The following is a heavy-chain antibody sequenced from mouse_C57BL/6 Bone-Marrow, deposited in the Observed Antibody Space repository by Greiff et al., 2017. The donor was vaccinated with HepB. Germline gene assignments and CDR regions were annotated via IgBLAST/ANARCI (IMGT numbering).Heavy chain of an antibody. CDR2: ISNLAYSI. Sequence: EVKLMESGGGLVQPGGSLKLSCAASGFTFSDYGMAWVRQAPRKGPEWVAFISNLAYSIYYADTVTGRFTISRENAKNTLYLEMSSLRSEDTAMYYCARHGGLTVTRYFDVWGTGTTVTVSS. D-gene: IGHD4-1*01. CDR3: ARHGGLTVTRYFDV. CDR1: GFTFSDYG. V-gene: IGHV5-15*01. J-gene: IGHJ1*03.